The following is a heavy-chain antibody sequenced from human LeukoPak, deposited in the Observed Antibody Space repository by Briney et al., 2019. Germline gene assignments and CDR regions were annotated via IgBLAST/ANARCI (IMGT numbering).Heavy chain of an antibody. CDR2: IYYSGST. Sequence: SETLSLTCTVSGGSISSSSYYWGWIRQPPGKGLEWIGYIYYSGSTYYNPSLKSRVTISVDTSKNQFSLKLSSVTAADTAVYYCARSIKYYYDSSGYYYGWYFDLWGRGTLVTVSS. CDR1: GGSISSSSYY. V-gene: IGHV4-31*03. D-gene: IGHD3-22*01. J-gene: IGHJ2*01. CDR3: ARSIKYYYDSSGYYYGWYFDL.